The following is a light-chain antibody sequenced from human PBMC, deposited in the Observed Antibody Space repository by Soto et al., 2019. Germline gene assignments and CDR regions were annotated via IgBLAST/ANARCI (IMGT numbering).Light chain of an antibody. CDR3: LQHSSFPRT. J-gene: IGKJ1*01. CDR1: QTISSW. CDR2: AAS. Sequence: DLQMTQSPSTLSGSVGDRVTITCRASQTISSWLAWYQQKPGKAPNCLLYAASSLVIGVPSRFSGRGSGTEFTLTISSLQPEDCATYYCLQHSSFPRTFGQGTKVDIK. V-gene: IGKV1-5*01.